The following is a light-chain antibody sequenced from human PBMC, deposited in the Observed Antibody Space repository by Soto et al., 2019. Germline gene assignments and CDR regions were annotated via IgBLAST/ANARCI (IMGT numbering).Light chain of an antibody. CDR3: VSFTTSRSYV. CDR1: SSDVGAYIF. CDR2: DII. Sequence: QSVLTQPASVSGSPGQSITISCTGTSSDVGAYIFVSWYQQHPGKAPKLMIYDIINRPSGVSNRFSGSKSVNTASLTISGLQAEDEADYYCVSFTTSRSYVFGTGTKLTVL. V-gene: IGLV2-14*03. J-gene: IGLJ1*01.